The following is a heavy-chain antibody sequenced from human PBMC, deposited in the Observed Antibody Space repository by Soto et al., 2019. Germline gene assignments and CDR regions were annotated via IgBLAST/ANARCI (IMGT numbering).Heavy chain of an antibody. Sequence: EVQLVESGGGLVQPGGSLRLSCAASGFTFSSYAMHWVRQAPGKGLEYVSAISSNGGSTYYANSVKGRFTISRDNSKNTLYLQMGSLRAEDMAVYYCARDASSGWYGWDAFDIWGQGTMVTVSS. V-gene: IGHV3-64*01. J-gene: IGHJ3*02. CDR3: ARDASSGWYGWDAFDI. D-gene: IGHD6-19*01. CDR2: ISSNGGST. CDR1: GFTFSSYA.